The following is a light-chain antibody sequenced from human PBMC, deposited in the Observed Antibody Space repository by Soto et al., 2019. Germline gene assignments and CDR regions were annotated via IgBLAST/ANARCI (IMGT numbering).Light chain of an antibody. Sequence: QSALTQPASVSGSPGQSITISCTGTSSDVGSYNLVSLYQQHPGKAPKLMIYEVSKRPSGVSNRFSGSKSANTASLTISGLQADDEADYYCCSYGGRSTYVFGTGTKVPS. CDR1: SSDVGSYNL. V-gene: IGLV2-23*02. CDR3: CSYGGRSTYV. J-gene: IGLJ1*01. CDR2: EVS.